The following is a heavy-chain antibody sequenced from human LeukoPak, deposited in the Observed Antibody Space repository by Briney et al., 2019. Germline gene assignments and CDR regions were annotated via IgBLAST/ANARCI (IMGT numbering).Heavy chain of an antibody. J-gene: IGHJ5*02. Sequence: GGSLRLSCAASGFTFSSYAMSWVRQAPGKGLGWVSVISGSGGSTYYADSVKGRLTISRDNSKNSLYLQMNSLRAEDTALYYCAKDSSPYYGSGRSNWFDPWGQGTLVTVSS. V-gene: IGHV3-23*01. CDR3: AKDSSPYYGSGRSNWFDP. CDR2: ISGSGGST. D-gene: IGHD3-10*01. CDR1: GFTFSSYA.